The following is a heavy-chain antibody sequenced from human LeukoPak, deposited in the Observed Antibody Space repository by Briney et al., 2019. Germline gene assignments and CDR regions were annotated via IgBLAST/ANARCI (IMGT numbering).Heavy chain of an antibody. CDR3: ARDSFFRYCSSTSCYFEWFDP. D-gene: IGHD2-2*01. Sequence: ASVKVSCKASGYTFTSYGISWVRQAPGQGLEWMGWISAYNGNTNYAQKLQGRVTMTTDTSTSTAYMELRSLRSDDTAVYYCARDSFFRYCSSTSCYFEWFDPWGQGTLVTVSS. CDR1: GYTFTSYG. V-gene: IGHV1-18*01. J-gene: IGHJ5*02. CDR2: ISAYNGNT.